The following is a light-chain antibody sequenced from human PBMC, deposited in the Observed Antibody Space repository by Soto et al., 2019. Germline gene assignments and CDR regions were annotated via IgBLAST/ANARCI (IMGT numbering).Light chain of an antibody. CDR3: LQDYNYPRT. J-gene: IGKJ1*01. CDR2: DAS. Sequence: AIQMTQSPSSLSASVGDRVTITCRASQGIRNDLGWFQQKPGEAPKLLIYDASTLQSGVPSRFSGSGSGTDFTLTISSLQPEDFVTYYCLQDYNYPRTFGQGTKVEIK. CDR1: QGIRND. V-gene: IGKV1-6*01.